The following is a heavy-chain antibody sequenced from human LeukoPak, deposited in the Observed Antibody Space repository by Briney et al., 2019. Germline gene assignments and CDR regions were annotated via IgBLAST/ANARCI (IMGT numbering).Heavy chain of an antibody. Sequence: ASVKVSCKASGYTFTGYYMHWVRQAPGQGLEWMGWINPNSGGTNYAQKFQGWVTMTRDTSISTAYMELSRLRSDDTAVYYCARVNPSSGSAFDIWGQGTMVTVSS. D-gene: IGHD3-22*01. J-gene: IGHJ3*02. CDR2: INPNSGGT. CDR1: GYTFTGYY. V-gene: IGHV1-2*04. CDR3: ARVNPSSGSAFDI.